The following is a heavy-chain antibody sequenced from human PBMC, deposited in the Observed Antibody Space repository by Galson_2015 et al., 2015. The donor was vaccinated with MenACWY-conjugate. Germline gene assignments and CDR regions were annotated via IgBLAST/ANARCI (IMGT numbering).Heavy chain of an antibody. V-gene: IGHV3-7*03. CDR3: ARDLGFYCSRNDCYSPY. J-gene: IGHJ4*02. Sequence: SLRLSCAASGFIFNNYWMSWVRQVPGKGPEWVANIKQDGSEKYYVDSVRGRFTISRDNAKNSLYLQMNSPRAEDTAVYYCARDLGFYCSRNDCYSPYWGQGTVVTVSS. D-gene: IGHD2-2*01. CDR1: GFIFNNYW. CDR2: IKQDGSEK.